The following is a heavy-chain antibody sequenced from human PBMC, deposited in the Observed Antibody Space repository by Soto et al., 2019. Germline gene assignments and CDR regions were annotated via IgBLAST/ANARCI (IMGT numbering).Heavy chain of an antibody. D-gene: IGHD6-6*01. V-gene: IGHV3-7*01. J-gene: IGHJ3*02. CDR3: ARDMSPSDGDLVHDAFDI. CDR2: INKRADSM. Sequence: EVQLVESGGDLVQPGGSLRLSCAASGFTFSSYWMTWVRQAPGRGLEWVANINKRADSMHYADSVQGRFTVSRDNAKKSLYLQMSSLRAEDTAVYFCARDMSPSDGDLVHDAFDIWGQGTVVTVSS. CDR1: GFTFSSYW.